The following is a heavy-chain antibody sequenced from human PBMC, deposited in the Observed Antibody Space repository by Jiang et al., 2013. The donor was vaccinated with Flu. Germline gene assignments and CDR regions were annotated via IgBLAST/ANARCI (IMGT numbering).Heavy chain of an antibody. J-gene: IGHJ3*02. D-gene: IGHD1-26*01. CDR3: ARAQWNLLAFDI. CDR1: WLHQYFP. Sequence: GLVKPSETLSLTLHCLYWLHQYFPLELDPAAPRKGLEYIASVHYXKNTDXNPSLKSRVTILLDTSKNQFSLKVKSVTAADTAMYYCARAQWNLLAFDIWGRGTMVAVSS. V-gene: IGHV4-59*08. CDR2: VHYXKNT.